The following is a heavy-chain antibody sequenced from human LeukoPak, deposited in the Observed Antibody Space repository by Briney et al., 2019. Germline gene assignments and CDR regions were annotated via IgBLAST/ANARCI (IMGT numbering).Heavy chain of an antibody. V-gene: IGHV3-7*01. CDR3: GRDDVDIVATTSMFDY. Sequence: PGGSLRLSCAASGFTFSSYWMSWVRQAPGKGLEWVANIKQDGSEKYYLDSVKGRFTISRDNAKNSLYLQMKSLRAEDKAVYYCGRDDVDIVATTSMFDYWGQGTLVTVSS. D-gene: IGHD5-12*01. J-gene: IGHJ4*02. CDR1: GFTFSSYW. CDR2: IKQDGSEK.